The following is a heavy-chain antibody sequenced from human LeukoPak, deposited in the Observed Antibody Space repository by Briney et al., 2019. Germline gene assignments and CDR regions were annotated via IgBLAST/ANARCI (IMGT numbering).Heavy chain of an antibody. CDR3: ARASYFFDASGYFYDH. V-gene: IGHV4-30-2*05. D-gene: IGHD3-22*01. J-gene: IGHJ4*02. Sequence: PSETLSLTCTVSGGSISSGGYYWSWIRQPPGKGLEWIGSIYHSGVAYINPPLKSRVTISLEMSNNQFSLNLNSVTAADTAVYFCARASYFFDASGYFYDHWGQGILVIVSS. CDR2: IYHSGVA. CDR1: GGSISSGGYY.